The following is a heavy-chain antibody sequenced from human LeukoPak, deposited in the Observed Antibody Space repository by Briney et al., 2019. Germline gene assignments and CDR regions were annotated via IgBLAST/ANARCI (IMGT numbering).Heavy chain of an antibody. CDR2: TNSDGSAT. D-gene: IGHD1-26*01. J-gene: IGHJ4*02. Sequence: GGSLRLSCAASGFTFSRYWMQWVRQAPGKGLVWVSRTNSDGSATSYADSVKGRFTSSRDNAKNTLYLQMNSLRAEDTAVYYCAREEYSGSLYWGQGTLVTVSS. CDR1: GFTFSRYW. CDR3: AREEYSGSLY. V-gene: IGHV3-74*01.